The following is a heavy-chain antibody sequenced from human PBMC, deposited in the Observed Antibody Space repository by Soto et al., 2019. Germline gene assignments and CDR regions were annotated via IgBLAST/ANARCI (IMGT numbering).Heavy chain of an antibody. CDR2: IYYSGST. V-gene: IGHV4-31*03. J-gene: IGHJ1*01. CDR3: ARRVAAAGTLQH. Sequence: QVQLQESGPGLVKPSQTLSLTCTVSGGSISSGGYYWSWIRQHPGKGLEWIGYIYYSGSTYYNPSLKNRVTISVDTSKNQFSLKLSSVTAADTAVYYCARRVAAAGTLQHWGQGTLVTVSS. CDR1: GGSISSGGYY. D-gene: IGHD6-13*01.